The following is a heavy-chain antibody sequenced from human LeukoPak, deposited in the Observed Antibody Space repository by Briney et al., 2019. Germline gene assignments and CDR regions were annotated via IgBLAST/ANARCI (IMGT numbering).Heavy chain of an antibody. CDR2: ISSSGGRT. J-gene: IGHJ5*02. Sequence: PGGSLRLSCAASEFTFDTYEMNWVRQAPGKGLEWVSFISSSGGRTYYAESVKGRFTVSRDNAKNSLYLQMNSLRAEDTAVYYCARDAREDGRFDPWGQGTLVTVSS. CDR1: EFTFDTYE. D-gene: IGHD5-24*01. CDR3: ARDAREDGRFDP. V-gene: IGHV3-48*03.